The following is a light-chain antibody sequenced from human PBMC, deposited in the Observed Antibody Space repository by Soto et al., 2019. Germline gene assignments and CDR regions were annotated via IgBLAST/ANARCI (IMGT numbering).Light chain of an antibody. Sequence: DIQMTQSPSTLSASVGDRVTITCRASQSIGSWLAWYQQKPGIAPKVLIYKASSLESGVPSRFSGSGSGTEFTLTISSLQPDDFATYYCQQYNSYSWTFGQGTKVDIK. V-gene: IGKV1-5*03. CDR3: QQYNSYSWT. CDR2: KAS. CDR1: QSIGSW. J-gene: IGKJ1*01.